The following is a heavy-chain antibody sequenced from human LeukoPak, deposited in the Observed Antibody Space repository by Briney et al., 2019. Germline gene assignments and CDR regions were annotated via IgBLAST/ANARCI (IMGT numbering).Heavy chain of an antibody. CDR3: ARDLHYYVAMDV. V-gene: IGHV3-48*03. CDR2: ISSSGSTK. Sequence: GGSLRLSCVASGFTFSSYEMNWVRQAPGKGLEWVSYISSSGSTKYYADSVKGRFTISRDDAENSLFLHMNEMSAEDTAVYYCARDLHYYVAMDVWGQGTTVTVSS. CDR1: GFTFSSYE. D-gene: IGHD3-10*02. J-gene: IGHJ6*02.